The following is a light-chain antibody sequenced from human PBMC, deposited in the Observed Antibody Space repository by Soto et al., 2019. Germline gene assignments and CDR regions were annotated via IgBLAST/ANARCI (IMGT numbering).Light chain of an antibody. CDR2: DAF. CDR1: QSVSRS. J-gene: IGKJ2*01. V-gene: IGKV3-11*01. Sequence: EIVLTQSPATLSLSPGERATLSCRASQSVSRSLAWYQQKPGQAPRLLIYDAFNRATGIPDRFRGGGSGTDFTLSISSLEPEDSAVYYCQQRSNWPPEFTFGQGTTLDIK. CDR3: QQRSNWPPEFT.